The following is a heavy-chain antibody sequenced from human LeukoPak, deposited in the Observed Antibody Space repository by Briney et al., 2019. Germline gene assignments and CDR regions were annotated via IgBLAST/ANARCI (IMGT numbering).Heavy chain of an antibody. CDR2: ISWNSGSI. D-gene: IGHD6-13*01. V-gene: IGHV3-9*01. J-gene: IGHJ3*02. CDR3: AKVAAAGTVHDAFDI. Sequence: GGSLRLSCAAPGFTFDDYAMHWVRQAPGKGLEWVSGISWNSGSIGYADSVKGRFTISRDNAKNSLYLQMNSLRAEDTALYYCAKVAAAGTVHDAFDIWGQGTMVTVSS. CDR1: GFTFDDYA.